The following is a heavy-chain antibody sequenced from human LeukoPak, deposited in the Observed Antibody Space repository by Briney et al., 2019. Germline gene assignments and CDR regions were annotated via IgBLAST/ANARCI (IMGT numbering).Heavy chain of an antibody. V-gene: IGHV1-24*01. CDR3: ATVHKGPGIAAAGSWFDP. Sequence: GASVKVSCKVSGYTLTELSMHWVRQAPGKGLEWMGGFDPEDGETIYAQKFQGRVTMTEGTSTDTAYMELSSLRSEDTAVYYCATVHKGPGIAAAGSWFDPWGQGTLVTVSS. D-gene: IGHD6-13*01. CDR1: GYTLTELS. CDR2: FDPEDGET. J-gene: IGHJ5*02.